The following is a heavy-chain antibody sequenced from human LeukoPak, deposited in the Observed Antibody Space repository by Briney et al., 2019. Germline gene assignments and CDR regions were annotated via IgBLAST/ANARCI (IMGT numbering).Heavy chain of an antibody. CDR1: GGTFSSYA. V-gene: IGHV1-18*01. CDR3: AREGSLAAAVDY. CDR2: ISAYNGNT. J-gene: IGHJ4*02. Sequence: ASVKVSCKASGGTFSSYAISWVRQAPGQGLEWMGWISAYNGNTNYAQKLQGRVTMTTDTSTSTAYMELRSLRSDDTAVYYCAREGSLAAAVDYWGQGTLVTVSS. D-gene: IGHD6-13*01.